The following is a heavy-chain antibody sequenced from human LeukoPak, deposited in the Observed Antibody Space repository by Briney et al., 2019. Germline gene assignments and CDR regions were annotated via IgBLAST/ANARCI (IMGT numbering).Heavy chain of an antibody. CDR2: INHSGST. CDR1: GGSFSGYY. CDR3: ARNVDTAMVTAFDI. J-gene: IGHJ3*02. Sequence: SETLSLTCAVYGGSFSGYYWSWIRQPPGKGLEWIGEINHSGSTNYNPSLKSRVTISVDTSKNQFSLKLSSVTAADTAVYYCARNVDTAMVTAFDIWGQGTMVTVSS. V-gene: IGHV4-34*01. D-gene: IGHD5-18*01.